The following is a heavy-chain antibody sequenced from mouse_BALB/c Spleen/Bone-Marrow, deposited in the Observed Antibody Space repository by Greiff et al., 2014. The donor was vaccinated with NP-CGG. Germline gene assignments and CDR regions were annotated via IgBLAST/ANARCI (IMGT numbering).Heavy chain of an antibody. D-gene: IGHD2-4*01. CDR2: IWGDGST. CDR1: GFSLTGYG. V-gene: IGHV2-6-7*01. J-gene: IGHJ4*01. CDR3: ARDSFLITRALDY. Sequence: QVQLQQSGPGLVAPSQSLSITCTVSGFSLTGYGVSWVRQPPGKGLEWLGMIWGDGSTDYNSALKSRLSINKDNSKSQVFLKMNSLQTDDTARYYCARDSFLITRALDYWGQGTSVPVSS.